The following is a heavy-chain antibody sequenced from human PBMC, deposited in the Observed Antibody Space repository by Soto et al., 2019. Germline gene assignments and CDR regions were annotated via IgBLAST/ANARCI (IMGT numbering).Heavy chain of an antibody. CDR3: ARGKLRSGAFDI. Sequence: QVQLQQWGAGLLKPSETLSLTCAVYGGSFSGYYWSWIRQPPGKGMEWIGEINHSGSTNYNPSLKSRVTISVDTSKNQFSLKLSSVTAADTAVYYWARGKLRSGAFDIWGQGTMVTVSS. CDR1: GGSFSGYY. V-gene: IGHV4-34*01. J-gene: IGHJ3*02. D-gene: IGHD1-7*01. CDR2: INHSGST.